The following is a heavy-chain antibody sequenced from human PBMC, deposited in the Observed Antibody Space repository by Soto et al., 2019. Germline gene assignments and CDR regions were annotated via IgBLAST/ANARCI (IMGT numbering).Heavy chain of an antibody. D-gene: IGHD4-4*01. Sequence: QVQLVQSGAEVKKPGASVKVSCKASGYTFTAYYIHWVRQAPGQGLEWMGMINPSGRSTRYAQTFQGRVTMTRGTSTSTVYMDLSSLRSEDTAVYYCATLYTAFDYWGQGTLVTVSS. CDR2: INPSGRST. V-gene: IGHV1-46*01. J-gene: IGHJ4*02. CDR3: ATLYTAFDY. CDR1: GYTFTAYY.